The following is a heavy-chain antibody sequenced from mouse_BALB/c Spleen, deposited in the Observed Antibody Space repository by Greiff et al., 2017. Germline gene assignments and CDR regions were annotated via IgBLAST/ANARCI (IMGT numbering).Heavy chain of an antibody. CDR1: GFSLTSYG. CDR3: ARDPNLPFAY. CDR2: IWAGGST. D-gene: IGHD6-1*01. V-gene: IGHV2-9*02. Sequence: VQGVESGPGLVAPSQSLSITCTVSGFSLTSYGVHWVRQPPGKGLEWLGVIWAGGSTNYNSALMSRLSISKDNSKSQVFLKMNSLQTDDTAMYYCARDPNLPFAYWGQGTLVTVSA. J-gene: IGHJ3*01.